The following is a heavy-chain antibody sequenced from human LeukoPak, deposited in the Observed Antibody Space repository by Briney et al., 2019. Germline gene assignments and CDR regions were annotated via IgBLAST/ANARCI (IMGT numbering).Heavy chain of an antibody. CDR1: GFTFSSYS. J-gene: IGHJ4*02. CDR2: ISYDGSNK. D-gene: IGHD2-21*02. CDR3: ARDRCGGDCYPGHPFDY. Sequence: GGSLRLSCAASGFTFSSYSMNWVRQAPGKGLEWVAVISYDGSNKYYADSVKGRFTTSRDNSKNTLYLQVNSLRAEDTAVYYCARDRCGGDCYPGHPFDYWGQGTLVTVSS. V-gene: IGHV3-30*03.